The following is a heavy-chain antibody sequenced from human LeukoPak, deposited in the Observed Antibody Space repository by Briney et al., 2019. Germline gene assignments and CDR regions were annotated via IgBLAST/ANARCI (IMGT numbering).Heavy chain of an antibody. CDR1: GGSISSYY. CDR2: IYYSGST. J-gene: IGHJ6*02. CDR3: ARHEGGSYPYFYYGMDV. D-gene: IGHD1-26*01. V-gene: IGHV4-59*08. Sequence: SETLSLTCTVSGGSISSYYWSWIRQPPGKGLEWIGYIYYSGSTNYNPSLKSRVTISVDTSKNQFSLKLSSVTAAATAVYYCARHEGGSYPYFYYGMDVWSQGTTVTVSS.